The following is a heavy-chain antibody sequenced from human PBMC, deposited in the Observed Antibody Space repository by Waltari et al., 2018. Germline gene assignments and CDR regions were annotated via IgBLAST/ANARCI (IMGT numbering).Heavy chain of an antibody. CDR1: GYNFNGHY. CDR3: GRDGSGSYWYYMDV. D-gene: IGHD3-10*01. V-gene: IGHV1-2*02. Sequence: QVQLVQSEAEVKNPGASVKVSCQASGYNFNGHYIHWVRQAPGQGLGWLRWNNSNTGGTKYAQKCQGRVTMTRAASINTVYMELGSLRSDDTAVYYCGRDGSGSYWYYMDVWGKGTTVTISS. J-gene: IGHJ6*03. CDR2: NNSNTGGT.